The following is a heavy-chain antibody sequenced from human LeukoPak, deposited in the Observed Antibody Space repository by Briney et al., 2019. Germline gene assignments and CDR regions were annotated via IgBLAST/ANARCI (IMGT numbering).Heavy chain of an antibody. CDR1: GFTFSKYW. J-gene: IGHJ4*02. CDR2: IKEDGSEK. Sequence: GGSLRLSCAASGFTFSKYWMTWVRQAPGKGLEWVANIKEDGSEKNYVDSVKGRTTISRDDAKNSLYLQMSSLRAEDTAVYYCARDRGYSTFDYWGQGTLVTVSS. V-gene: IGHV3-7*01. CDR3: ARDRGYSTFDY. D-gene: IGHD3-22*01.